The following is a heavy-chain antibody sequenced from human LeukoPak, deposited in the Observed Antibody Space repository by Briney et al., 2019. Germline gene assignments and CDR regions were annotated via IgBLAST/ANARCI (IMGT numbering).Heavy chain of an antibody. CDR3: ARDHSSGWYSDYFDY. V-gene: IGHV3-33*01. CDR2: ISYDGRNK. CDR1: GFTFSSYG. Sequence: GGSLRLSCAASGFTFSSYGMHWVRQAPGKGLEGVAVISYDGRNKYYADSVKGRFTISRDNSKNTLYLQMNSLRAEDTAVYYCARDHSSGWYSDYFDYWGQGTLVTV. J-gene: IGHJ4*02. D-gene: IGHD6-19*01.